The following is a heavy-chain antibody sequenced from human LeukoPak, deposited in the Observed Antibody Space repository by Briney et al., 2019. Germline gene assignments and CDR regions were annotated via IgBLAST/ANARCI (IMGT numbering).Heavy chain of an antibody. Sequence: PGGSLRVSCAASGFTFSTYVMSWVRQAPGKGLEWVSTISANGGSTYYTDSVRGRFTISRDNSKNTLYLQMNSLRAEDTAVYYCAKPPPDSSSWLFDYWGQGTLVTVSS. CDR2: ISANGGST. J-gene: IGHJ4*02. V-gene: IGHV3-23*01. CDR3: AKPPPDSSSWLFDY. CDR1: GFTFSTYV. D-gene: IGHD6-13*01.